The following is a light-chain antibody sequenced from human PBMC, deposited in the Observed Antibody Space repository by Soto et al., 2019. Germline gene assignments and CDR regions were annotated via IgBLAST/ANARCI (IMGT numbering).Light chain of an antibody. Sequence: QMTQSPSSLSASVVDRVTITCRASQSITTYLNWYQQRPGKAPEVLIYAASRLQGGVPSRFKGRGSGTDFTLSINRLQRDDYAAYYCHNSYSTPSTFGQGTQVQIK. CDR2: AAS. CDR3: HNSYSTPST. J-gene: IGKJ1*01. CDR1: QSITTY. V-gene: IGKV1-39*01.